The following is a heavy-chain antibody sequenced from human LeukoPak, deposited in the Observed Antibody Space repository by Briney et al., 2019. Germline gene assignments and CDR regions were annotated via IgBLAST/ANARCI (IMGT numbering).Heavy chain of an antibody. CDR2: ISSSGSTI. D-gene: IGHD3-22*01. J-gene: IGHJ4*02. CDR3: ATDRYYYDSSGYYYGY. V-gene: IGHV3-11*01. Sequence: GGSLRLSCAASGFTFSDYYMSWIRQAPGKGLEWVSYISSSGSTIYYADSVKGRFTISRDNAKNSLYLQMNSLRAEDTAVYYCATDRYYYDSSGYYYGYWGQGTLVTVSS. CDR1: GFTFSDYY.